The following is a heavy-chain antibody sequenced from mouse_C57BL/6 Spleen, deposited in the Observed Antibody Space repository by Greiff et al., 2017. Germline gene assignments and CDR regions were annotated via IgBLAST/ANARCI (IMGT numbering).Heavy chain of an antibody. D-gene: IGHD2-4*01. CDR1: GFTFSDYY. CDR2: INYDGSST. CDR3: ARDNRDYDGGYYFDY. V-gene: IGHV5-16*01. J-gene: IGHJ2*01. Sequence: EVKVVESEGGLVQPGSSMKLSCTASGFTFSDYYMAWVRQVPEKGLEWVANINYDGSSTYYLDSLKSRFIISRDNAKNILYLQMSSLKSEDTATYYCARDNRDYDGGYYFDYWGQGTTLTVSS.